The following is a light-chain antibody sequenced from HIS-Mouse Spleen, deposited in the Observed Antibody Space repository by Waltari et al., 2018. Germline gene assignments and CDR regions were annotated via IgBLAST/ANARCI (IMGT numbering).Light chain of an antibody. J-gene: IGLJ2*01. CDR1: ALPKKY. CDR3: YSTDSSGNHRV. CDR2: EES. Sequence: SYELTQPPSVSVSPGQTARITCPGDALPKKYAYWYQQKSGQAPVLVSYEESKRPSGIPEGFSGSSSGTMATLTISGAQVEDEADYYCYSTDSSGNHRVFGGGTKLTVL. V-gene: IGLV3-10*01.